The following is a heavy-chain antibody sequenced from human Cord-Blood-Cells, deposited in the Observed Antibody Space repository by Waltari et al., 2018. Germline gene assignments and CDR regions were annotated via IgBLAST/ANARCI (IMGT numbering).Heavy chain of an antibody. CDR1: GFTFSSYA. D-gene: IGHD6-13*01. CDR2: SSGSGGST. J-gene: IGHJ4*02. V-gene: IGHV3-23*01. Sequence: EVQLLESGGGLVQPGGSLRLSCAASGFTFSSYAMSWVRQAPGKGLECVAASSGSGGSTYYADSVKGRFTISRDNSKNTLYLQMNSLGAEDTAVYYCAKDYLSSSWYDYWGQGTLVTVSS. CDR3: AKDYLSSSWYDY.